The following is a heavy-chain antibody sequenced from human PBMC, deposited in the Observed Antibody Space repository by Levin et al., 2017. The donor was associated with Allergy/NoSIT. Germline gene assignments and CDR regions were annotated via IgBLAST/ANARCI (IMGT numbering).Heavy chain of an antibody. D-gene: IGHD2-15*01. CDR3: ARDGLGYCSGDNCLDAFDV. CDR2: IIPIYNTP. CDR1: GDTFNRYL. Sequence: SVKVSCKASGDTFNRYLISWVRQAPGQGLEWMGGIIPIYNTPKYAQKFQGRVTIIAEDSTGTGYMELSSLTSEDTAVYYCARDGLGYCSGDNCLDAFDVWGQGTMVIVSS. V-gene: IGHV1-69*13. J-gene: IGHJ3*01.